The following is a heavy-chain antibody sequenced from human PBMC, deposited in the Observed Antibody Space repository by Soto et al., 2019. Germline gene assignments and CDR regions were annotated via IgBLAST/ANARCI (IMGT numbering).Heavy chain of an antibody. V-gene: IGHV3-23*01. J-gene: IGHJ4*02. Sequence: PGGSLRLSCAASGFTFNNYAMSWVRQAPGKGLEWVSAISANGQGIYYADSVKGRFIISRDSSKNTVFLHMDSLTAEDTAVYYCAKDRNYPRDQFHNWGQGTLVTVPS. CDR2: ISANGQGI. D-gene: IGHD1-7*01. CDR3: AKDRNYPRDQFHN. CDR1: GFTFNNYA.